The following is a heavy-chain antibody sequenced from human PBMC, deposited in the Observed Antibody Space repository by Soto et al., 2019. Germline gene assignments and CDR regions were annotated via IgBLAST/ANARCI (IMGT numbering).Heavy chain of an antibody. V-gene: IGHV3-74*01. CDR2: INTVATII. CDR3: ANDDGRGLSY. Sequence: PGGSLRLSCAVSGIPFNNYWMHWIRQAPGKGLVWVSHINTVATIINYGDSVKGRFTISRDNAENTLYLQMNSLGVEDTATYYCANDDGRGLSYWGHVTFFTVSS. J-gene: IGHJ4*01. D-gene: IGHD3-16*01. CDR1: GIPFNNYW.